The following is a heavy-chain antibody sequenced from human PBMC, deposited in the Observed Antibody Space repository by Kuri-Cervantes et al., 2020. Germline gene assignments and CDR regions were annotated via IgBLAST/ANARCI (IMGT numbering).Heavy chain of an antibody. D-gene: IGHD3-10*01. V-gene: IGHV4-59*12. CDR1: GGSFSGYY. CDR3: AGGDYGSGSYYYYYYYMDV. Sequence: SETLSPTCAVYGGSFSGYYWSWIRQPPGKGLEWTVYVHYRGNTHYIPSLESRVTISVDSSKNQFSLKLTSVTAADTAVYYCAGGDYGSGSYYYYYYYMDVWGKGTTVTVSS. J-gene: IGHJ6*03. CDR2: VHYRGNT.